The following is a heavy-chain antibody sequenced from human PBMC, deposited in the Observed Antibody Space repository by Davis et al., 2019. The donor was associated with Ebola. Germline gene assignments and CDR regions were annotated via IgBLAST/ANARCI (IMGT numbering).Heavy chain of an antibody. J-gene: IGHJ4*02. CDR1: GDSISGSPHY. V-gene: IGHV4-39*07. CDR3: VTMYYGSQIDH. CDR2: VYYKGNT. Sequence: PSETLSLTCTVSGDSISGSPHYWGWIRQSPGKGLEWIGSVYYKGNTYYSPSLRSRVTVSVDTSKNQFSLRVASMTPADAAVYYCVTMYYGSQIDHWGQGTLVSVSS. D-gene: IGHD3-3*01.